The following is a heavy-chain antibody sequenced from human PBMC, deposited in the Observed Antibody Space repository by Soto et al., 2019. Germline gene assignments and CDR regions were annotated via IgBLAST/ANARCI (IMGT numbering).Heavy chain of an antibody. Sequence: LRLSCAVSGFTFSAFGMHWVRQAPGKGLEWVAIISYDGILKYYADSVKGRFTISRDTSKGALYLQMNSLTPEDTAVYYCAKDFKVSGGPHGRLNYYYGMDVWGQGTTVTVSS. D-gene: IGHD3-10*01. CDR2: ISYDGILK. V-gene: IGHV3-30*18. J-gene: IGHJ6*02. CDR1: GFTFSAFG. CDR3: AKDFKVSGGPHGRLNYYYGMDV.